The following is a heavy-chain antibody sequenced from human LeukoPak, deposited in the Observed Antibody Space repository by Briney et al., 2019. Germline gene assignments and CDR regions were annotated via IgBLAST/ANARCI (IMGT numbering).Heavy chain of an antibody. V-gene: IGHV3-9*01. CDR1: GFRLNAFA. CDR3: AKGLYGLGIPTYDGFDI. J-gene: IGHJ3*02. Sequence: GRSLRLSCAASGFRLNAFAIHWVREAPGKGLEWVSGVGWDGTSVAYADSVKGRFTISRDNAQNSVYLQMNSLRIEDTALYYCAKGLYGLGIPTYDGFDIWGQGTMVTVSS. D-gene: IGHD3-10*01. CDR2: VGWDGTSV.